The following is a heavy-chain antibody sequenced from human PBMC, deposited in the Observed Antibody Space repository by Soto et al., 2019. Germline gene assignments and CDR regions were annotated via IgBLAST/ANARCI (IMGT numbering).Heavy chain of an antibody. CDR3: ARTGGDSGY. CDR2: TYYRSKWYN. D-gene: IGHD2-21*02. V-gene: IGHV6-1*01. J-gene: IGHJ4*02. Sequence: SQTLALTCAISGDSVSISSAAWNLIRQSPSRGLEWLGRTYYRSKWYNDYAASVKSRITISPDTSKNQFSLQLNSVTPEDTAMYYCARTGGDSGYWGQGTLVIFSS. CDR1: GDSVSISSAA.